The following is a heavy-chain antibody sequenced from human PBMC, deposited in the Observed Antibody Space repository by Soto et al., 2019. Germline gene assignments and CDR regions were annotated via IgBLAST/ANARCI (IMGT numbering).Heavy chain of an antibody. D-gene: IGHD6-13*01. J-gene: IGHJ6*02. V-gene: IGHV5-51*01. Sequence: GESLKISCKGSGYSFTSYWIGWVRQMPGKGLEWMGIIYPGDSDTRYSPSFQGQVTISADKSISTAYLKWSSLKASDTAMYYCARTAAAGKNYYGRTSGAKGPRSPSP. CDR1: GYSFTSYW. CDR3: ARTAAAGKNYYGRTS. CDR2: IYPGDSDT.